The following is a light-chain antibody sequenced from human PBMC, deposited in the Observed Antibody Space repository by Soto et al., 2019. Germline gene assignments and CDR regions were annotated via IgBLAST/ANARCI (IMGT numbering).Light chain of an antibody. Sequence: DIQMTQSPSTLSASVGDRVTITCRASQSISSWLAWYQQKPGKAPKLLIYKASSLESGVPSRFSGSGSWTEFTLTISSLQPDDFATYYCQQYNSYSRTFGQGNKLEIK. J-gene: IGKJ2*01. CDR3: QQYNSYSRT. V-gene: IGKV1-5*03. CDR2: KAS. CDR1: QSISSW.